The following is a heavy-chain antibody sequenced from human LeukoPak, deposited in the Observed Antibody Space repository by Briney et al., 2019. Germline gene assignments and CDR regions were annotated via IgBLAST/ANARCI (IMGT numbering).Heavy chain of an antibody. V-gene: IGHV4-59*01. Sequence: PSETLSLTCTVSGGSISSYYWSWIRQPPGKGREWIGYIYYSGSTNYNPSLKSRVTISVDTSKNQFSLKLSSVTAADTAVYYCARVGVTTSYYYYYYYMDVWGKGTTVTVSS. J-gene: IGHJ6*03. D-gene: IGHD4-17*01. CDR3: ARVGVTTSYYYYYYYMDV. CDR1: GGSISSYY. CDR2: IYYSGST.